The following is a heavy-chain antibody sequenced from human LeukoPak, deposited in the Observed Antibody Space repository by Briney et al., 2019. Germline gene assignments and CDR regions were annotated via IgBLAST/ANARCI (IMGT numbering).Heavy chain of an antibody. J-gene: IGHJ4*02. D-gene: IGHD3-10*01. CDR2: ISKSSSST. Sequence: GGSLRLSCAASGFTFSDYYMSWIRQAPGKGLEWVSYISKSSSSTNYADSVKGRFSISRDNAKNSLYLQLNSLTVEDTAVYYCARVRSSGSPRDYWGQGTLVTVSS. CDR3: ARVRSSGSPRDY. CDR1: GFTFSDYY. V-gene: IGHV3-11*05.